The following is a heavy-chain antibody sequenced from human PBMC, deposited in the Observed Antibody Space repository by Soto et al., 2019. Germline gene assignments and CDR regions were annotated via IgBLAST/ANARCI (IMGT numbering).Heavy chain of an antibody. Sequence: VSLRLSCAASGFTFSSYWLHLVRQAPGKGLVWVSRSNSDGSSTSYADSVKGRFTISRDNAKNTLYLQMNSLRAEDTAVYYSASIAYSSPLPPGAPYYYYHRRYVGGQVTTLT. CDR2: SNSDGSST. CDR3: ASIAYSSPLPPGAPYYYYHRRYV. D-gene: IGHD6-6*01. J-gene: IGHJ6*02. V-gene: IGHV3-74*01. CDR1: GFTFSSYW.